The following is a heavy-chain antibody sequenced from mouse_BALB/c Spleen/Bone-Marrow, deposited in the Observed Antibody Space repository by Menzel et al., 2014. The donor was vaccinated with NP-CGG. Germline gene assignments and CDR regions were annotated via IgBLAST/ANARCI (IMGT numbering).Heavy chain of an antibody. CDR3: ARKGAMITHYYAMDY. CDR1: GFTFSSFG. J-gene: IGHJ4*01. Sequence: EVHLVESGGGLVQPGGSRKLSCAASGFTFSSFGMHWVRQAPEKGLEWVAYISNGSSTIYYAGTVKGRFTTSRDNPKNTLFLQMTSLRSEDTAMYYCARKGAMITHYYAMDYWGQGTSVTVSS. V-gene: IGHV5-17*02. D-gene: IGHD2-4*01. CDR2: ISNGSSTI.